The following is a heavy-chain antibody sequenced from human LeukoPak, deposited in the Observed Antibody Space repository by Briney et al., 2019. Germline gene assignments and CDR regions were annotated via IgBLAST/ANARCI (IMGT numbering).Heavy chain of an antibody. D-gene: IGHD3-22*01. V-gene: IGHV4-59*01. CDR1: GGSISGYY. CDR3: ARTSSGYLIDY. J-gene: IGHJ4*02. CDR2: IYYSGST. Sequence: KTSETLSLTCTVSGGSISGYYWSWIRQSPGRGLEWIGYIYYSGSTNSNPSLKSRVTMPVDTSQNQSQNQFSLKLSSVTAADTAVYYCARTSSGYLIDYWGQGTLVTVSS.